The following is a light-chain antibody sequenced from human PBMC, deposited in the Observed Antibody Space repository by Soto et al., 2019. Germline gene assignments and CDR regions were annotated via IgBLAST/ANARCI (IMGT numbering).Light chain of an antibody. CDR1: SSDVGGYDY. Sequence: QSALTQPPSASGSPGRSVTISCTGTSSDVGGYDYVSWFQQHPGKASKLIIYEVTKRPSGVPDRFSASKSGNTASLTVSGLQAEDEADYYCSSFVAGNNYWVFGGGTKLTVL. V-gene: IGLV2-8*01. CDR3: SSFVAGNNYWV. CDR2: EVT. J-gene: IGLJ3*02.